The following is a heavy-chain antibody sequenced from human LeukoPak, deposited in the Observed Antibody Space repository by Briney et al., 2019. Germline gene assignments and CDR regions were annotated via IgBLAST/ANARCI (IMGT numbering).Heavy chain of an antibody. CDR2: IYHSGST. J-gene: IGHJ4*02. CDR1: GYSTSSGYY. Sequence: PSETLSLTCAVSGYSTSSGYYWGWIRQPPGKGLEWIGSIYHSGSTYYNPSLKSRVTISVDTSKNQFSLKLSSVTAADTAVYYCASSDCSGGSCYFDYWGQGTLVTVSS. V-gene: IGHV4-38-2*01. CDR3: ASSDCSGGSCYFDY. D-gene: IGHD2-15*01.